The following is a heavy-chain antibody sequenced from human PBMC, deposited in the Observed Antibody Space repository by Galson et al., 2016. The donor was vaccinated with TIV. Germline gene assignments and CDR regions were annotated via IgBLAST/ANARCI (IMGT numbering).Heavy chain of an antibody. CDR3: ARVTSHGGYDFWSGAQFDH. Sequence: SCKASGYTFTTFGLTWVRQAPGHGLEWMGWISTYTGDTHYAQNLQGRVTMATDTSTSTAYLEMRSLRSDDTAMYYCARVTSHGGYDFWSGAQFDHWGQGTLVTVSS. V-gene: IGHV1-18*01. CDR2: ISTYTGDT. J-gene: IGHJ4*02. CDR1: GYTFTTFG. D-gene: IGHD3-3*01.